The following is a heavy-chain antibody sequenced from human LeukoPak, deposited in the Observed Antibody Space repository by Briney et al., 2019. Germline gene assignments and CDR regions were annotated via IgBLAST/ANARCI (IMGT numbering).Heavy chain of an antibody. D-gene: IGHD6-19*01. CDR3: ARGGKRALAGTRSPQYFQP. V-gene: IGHV1-24*01. Sequence: ASVKVSCKVSGYTLTELSMHWVRQAPGKGLEWMGGFDPEDGETIYAQKFQGRVTMTEDTSTDTAYMELSSLRSEDTAVYYCARGGKRALAGTRSPQYFQPWGQGTLVTVSS. CDR1: GYTLTELS. J-gene: IGHJ1*01. CDR2: FDPEDGET.